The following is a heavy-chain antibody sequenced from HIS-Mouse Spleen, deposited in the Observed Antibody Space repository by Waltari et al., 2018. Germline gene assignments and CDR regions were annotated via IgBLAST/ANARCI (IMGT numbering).Heavy chain of an antibody. V-gene: IGHV4-34*01. Sequence: QVQLQQWGAGLLKPSETLSLTCAVYGGSFSGYYWHWIRQPPGKGLAWIGEINHSGSTNYNPSLKSRVTISVDTSKNQFSLKLSSVTAADTAVYYCARGLRFLEWLSPAFDIWGQGTMVTVSS. CDR2: INHSGST. CDR1: GGSFSGYY. D-gene: IGHD3-3*01. J-gene: IGHJ3*02. CDR3: ARGLRFLEWLSPAFDI.